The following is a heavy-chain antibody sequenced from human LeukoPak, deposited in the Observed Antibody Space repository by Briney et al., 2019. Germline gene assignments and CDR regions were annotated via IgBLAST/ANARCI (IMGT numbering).Heavy chain of an antibody. CDR1: GYTFSNDG. V-gene: IGHV1-18*01. CDR2: ISTYNGNT. J-gene: IGHJ4*02. CDR3: ASARAGYFDWLLNY. Sequence: ASVKVSCKASGYTFSNDGLSWVRQAPGQGLEWMGWISTYNGNTNYAQKLQGRVTMTTDTSTSTAYMELRSLRSVDTAVYYCASARAGYFDWLLNYWGQGTLVTVSS. D-gene: IGHD3-9*01.